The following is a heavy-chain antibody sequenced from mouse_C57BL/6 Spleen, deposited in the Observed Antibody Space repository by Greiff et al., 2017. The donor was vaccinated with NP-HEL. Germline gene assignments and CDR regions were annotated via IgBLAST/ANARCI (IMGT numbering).Heavy chain of an antibody. CDR3: AREFKDYYYGSVYAMDY. CDR1: GYTFTDYY. Sequence: QVQLQQSGAELVRPGASVKLSCKASGYTFTDYYINWVKQRPGQGLEWIARIYPGSGNTYYNEKFKGKATLTAEKSSSTAYMQLSSLTSEDSAVYFCAREFKDYYYGSVYAMDYWGQGTSVTVSS. D-gene: IGHD1-1*01. J-gene: IGHJ4*01. CDR2: IYPGSGNT. V-gene: IGHV1-76*01.